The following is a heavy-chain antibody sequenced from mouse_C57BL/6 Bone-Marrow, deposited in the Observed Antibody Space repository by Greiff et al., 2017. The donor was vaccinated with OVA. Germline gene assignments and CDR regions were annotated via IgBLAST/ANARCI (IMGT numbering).Heavy chain of an antibody. V-gene: IGHV1-53*01. J-gene: IGHJ2*01. CDR3: ARWGYGSSLYYFDD. CDR2: INPSNGGT. Sequence: QVQLQQPGTELVKPGASVKLSCKASGYTFTSYWMHWVKQRPGQGLEWIGNINPSNGGTNYNEKFKSKATLTVDKSSSTAYMQLSSLTSEDSAVYYCARWGYGSSLYYFDDWGQGTTLTVSS. CDR1: GYTFTSYW. D-gene: IGHD1-1*01.